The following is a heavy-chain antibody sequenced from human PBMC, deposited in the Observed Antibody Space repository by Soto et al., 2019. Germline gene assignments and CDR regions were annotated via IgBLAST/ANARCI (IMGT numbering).Heavy chain of an antibody. Sequence: SETLSLTCTVSGGSISSGGYYWSWIRQHPGKGLEWIGYIYYSGSTYYNPSLKSRVTISVDTSKNQFSLKLSSVTAADTAVYYCARGLRITIFGVVTANHFDYWGQGTLVTVSS. CDR3: ARGLRITIFGVVTANHFDY. D-gene: IGHD3-3*01. CDR1: GGSISSGGYY. CDR2: IYYSGST. J-gene: IGHJ4*02. V-gene: IGHV4-31*03.